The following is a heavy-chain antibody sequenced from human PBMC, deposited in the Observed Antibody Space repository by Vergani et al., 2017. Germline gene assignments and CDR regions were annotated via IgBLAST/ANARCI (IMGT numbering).Heavy chain of an antibody. CDR2: IRYDGSNK. D-gene: IGHD2-15*01. V-gene: IGHV3-30*02. J-gene: IGHJ2*01. CDR3: AKDGCLSGGSCYSFWYFDL. CDR1: GFTFSSYG. Sequence: QVQLVESGGGVVQPGGSLRLSCAASGFTFSSYGMHWVRQAPGKGLEWVAFIRYDGSNKYYADSVKGRFTISIDNSKNTLYLQMNILIAEDTAVYYCAKDGCLSGGSCYSFWYFDLWGRGTLVTVSS.